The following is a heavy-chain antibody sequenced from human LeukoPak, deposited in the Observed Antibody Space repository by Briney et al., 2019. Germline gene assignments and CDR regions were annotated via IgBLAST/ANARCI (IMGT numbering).Heavy chain of an antibody. J-gene: IGHJ4*02. CDR2: IYYSGST. D-gene: IGHD6-6*01. Sequence: PSETLSLTCTVSGGSISSYYWSWLRQPPGKELEWIGYIYYSGSTNYNPSLKSRVTISVDTSKNQFSLKLSSVTAADTAVYYCARLVSRYYFDYWGQGTLVTVSS. CDR1: GGSISSYY. V-gene: IGHV4-59*01. CDR3: ARLVSRYYFDY.